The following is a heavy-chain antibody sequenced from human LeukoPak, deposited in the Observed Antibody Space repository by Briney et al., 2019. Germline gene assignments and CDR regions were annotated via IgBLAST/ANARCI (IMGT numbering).Heavy chain of an antibody. CDR1: GFTFSSYW. CDR3: ARGDYYDSSGYNYYYYYMDV. Sequence: GGSLRLSCAASGFTFSSYWMHWVRQAPGKGLVWVSRINSDGSSTSYADSVKGRFTISRDNAKNTLYLQMTSLGAEDTAVYYCARGDYYDSSGYNYYYYYMDVWGKGTTVTVSS. J-gene: IGHJ6*03. D-gene: IGHD3-22*01. CDR2: INSDGSST. V-gene: IGHV3-74*01.